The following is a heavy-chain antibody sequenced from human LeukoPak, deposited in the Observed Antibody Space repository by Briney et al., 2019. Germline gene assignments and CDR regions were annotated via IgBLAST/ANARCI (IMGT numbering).Heavy chain of an antibody. Sequence: GASVKVSCKASGGTFSSYAISWVRQAPGQGLEWMGGIIPIFGTANYAQKFQGRVTITADESTSTAYMELSSLRSEDTAVYYCARGGSYPDATDIVVVPAARWWYYYYYMDVWGKGTTVTVSS. CDR3: ARGGSYPDATDIVVVPAARWWYYYYYMDV. CDR2: IIPIFGTA. CDR1: GGTFSSYA. J-gene: IGHJ6*03. D-gene: IGHD2-2*01. V-gene: IGHV1-69*13.